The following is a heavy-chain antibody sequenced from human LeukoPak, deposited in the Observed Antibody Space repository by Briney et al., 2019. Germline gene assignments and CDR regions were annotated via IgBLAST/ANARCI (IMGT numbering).Heavy chain of an antibody. V-gene: IGHV1-69*05. Sequence: SVKVSCKASGGTFSSYAISWVRQAPGQGLEWMGGIIPIFGTANYAQKFQGRVTITTDESTSTAYMELSSLRSEDTAVYYCARDGGVVPAAKGFDYWGQGTLVTVSS. CDR1: GGTFSSYA. CDR2: IIPIFGTA. J-gene: IGHJ4*02. D-gene: IGHD2-2*01. CDR3: ARDGGVVPAAKGFDY.